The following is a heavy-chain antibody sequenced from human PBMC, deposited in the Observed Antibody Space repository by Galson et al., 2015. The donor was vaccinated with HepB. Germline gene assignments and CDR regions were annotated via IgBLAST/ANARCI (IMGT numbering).Heavy chain of an antibody. CDR2: ISYDGSNK. J-gene: IGHJ4*02. CDR1: GFTFSSYA. CDR3: ARDGKYCSGGSCSRNLFDY. V-gene: IGHV3-30-3*01. D-gene: IGHD2-15*01. Sequence: SLRLSCAASGFTFSSYAMHWVRQAPGKGLEWVAVISYDGSNKYYADSVKGRFTISRDNSKNTLYLQMNSLGAEDTAVYYCARDGKYCSGGSCSRNLFDYWGQGTLVTVSS.